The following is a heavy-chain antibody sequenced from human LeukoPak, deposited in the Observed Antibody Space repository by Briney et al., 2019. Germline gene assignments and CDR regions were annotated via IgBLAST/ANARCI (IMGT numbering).Heavy chain of an antibody. J-gene: IGHJ5*02. CDR3: ARVVAATGLGSDNWFDP. CDR1: GTSITSGDNY. Sequence: PSETLSLTCSVSGTSITSGDNYWSWIRQPPGKGLEWIGYIYQGGSSYYKSSLKSRVTILLDRSKNQFSLELTSVSAADTALYYCARVVAATGLGSDNWFDPWGQGTLVTVSS. V-gene: IGHV4-30-2*01. CDR2: IYQGGSS. D-gene: IGHD6-13*01.